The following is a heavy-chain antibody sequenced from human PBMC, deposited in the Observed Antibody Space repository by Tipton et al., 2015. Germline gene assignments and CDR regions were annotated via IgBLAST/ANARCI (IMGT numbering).Heavy chain of an antibody. CDR1: GFTFDDHG. J-gene: IGHJ3*02. V-gene: IGHV3-20*01. CDR2: ITWNGGST. Sequence: SLRLSCAASGFTFDDHGMSWVRQGPGKGLEWVSGITWNGGSTGYADSVKGRFTISRDNAKNSLYLQMNSLRAEDTALYHCARASAEWEERGQGAFDIWGQGTMVTVSS. CDR3: ARASAEWEERGQGAFDI. D-gene: IGHD1-26*01.